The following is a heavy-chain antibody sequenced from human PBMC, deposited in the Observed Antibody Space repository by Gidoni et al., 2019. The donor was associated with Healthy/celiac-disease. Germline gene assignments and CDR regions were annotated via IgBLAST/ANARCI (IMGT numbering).Heavy chain of an antibody. CDR1: GFTVSSNY. D-gene: IGHD3-22*01. V-gene: IGHV3-53*01. Sequence: EVQLVESGGGLIQPGGSLRLSCSAFGFTVSSNYMSWVRQAPGKGLEWVSVIYSGGSTYYADSVKGRFTISRDNSKNTLYLQMNSLRAEDTAVYYCARDADYYDSAGAFDIWGQGTMVTVSS. CDR3: ARDADYYDSAGAFDI. J-gene: IGHJ3*02. CDR2: IYSGGST.